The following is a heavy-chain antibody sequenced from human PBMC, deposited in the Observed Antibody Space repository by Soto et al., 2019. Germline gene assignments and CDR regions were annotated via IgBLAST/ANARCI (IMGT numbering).Heavy chain of an antibody. V-gene: IGHV3-23*01. CDR2: ISGSGGST. D-gene: IGHD2-2*01. CDR1: GFTFSSYA. Sequence: PGGSLRLSCAASGFTFSSYAMSWVRQAPGKGLEWVSAISGSGGSTYYADSVKGRFTISRDNSKNTLYLQMNSLRAEDTAVYYCAKHPRRYSTSCYHLNYYYYYYMDVWGKGTTVTVSS. CDR3: AKHPRRYSTSCYHLNYYYYYYMDV. J-gene: IGHJ6*03.